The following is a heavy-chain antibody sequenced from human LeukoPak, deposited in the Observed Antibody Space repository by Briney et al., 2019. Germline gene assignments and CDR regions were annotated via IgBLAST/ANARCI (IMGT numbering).Heavy chain of an antibody. Sequence: SQTLSLTXTVSGGSMTSGNSYWSWIRQPAGKGLEWIGRIYTSGSTNYNPSLKSRVTISVDTSKNQFSLKLSSVTAADTAVYYCVRAGYSSGWSHFDYWGQGTLVTVSS. CDR3: VRAGYSSGWSHFDY. D-gene: IGHD6-19*01. J-gene: IGHJ4*02. CDR2: IYTSGST. CDR1: GGSMTSGNSY. V-gene: IGHV4-61*02.